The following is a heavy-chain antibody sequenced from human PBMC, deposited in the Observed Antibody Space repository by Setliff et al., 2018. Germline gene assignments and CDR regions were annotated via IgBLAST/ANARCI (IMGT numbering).Heavy chain of an antibody. J-gene: IGHJ4*02. V-gene: IGHV4-59*08. CDR1: GGSFSTYY. CDR3: ASFPVGLVRGVIINYFDY. CDR2: IYYSGST. Sequence: SETLSLTCAVYGGSFSTYYWIWIRQPPGKGLEWIGYIYYSGSTNYNPSLKSRVTISVDTSKNQFSLKLSSVTAADTAVYYCASFPVGLVRGVIINYFDYWGQGTLVTVSS. D-gene: IGHD3-10*01.